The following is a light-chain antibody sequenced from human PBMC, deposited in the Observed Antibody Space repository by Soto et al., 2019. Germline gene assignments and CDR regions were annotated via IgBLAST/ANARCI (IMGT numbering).Light chain of an antibody. J-gene: IGLJ1*01. V-gene: IGLV2-14*03. CDR2: DVS. CDR1: SSDVVGYNY. Sequence: QALLTQPPSVSVSPGQSVTISCTGTSSDVVGYNYVSWYQHHPGKAPKLIIYDVSNRPSGVSNRFSGSKSGNTASLTISGLQPEHEADYYCSSYTTSNTRQIVFGTGTKVTVL. CDR3: SSYTTSNTRQIV.